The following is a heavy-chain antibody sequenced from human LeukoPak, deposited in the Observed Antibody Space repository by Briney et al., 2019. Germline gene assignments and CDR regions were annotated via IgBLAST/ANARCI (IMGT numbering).Heavy chain of an antibody. CDR3: ARGPSGYHNT. CDR2: INHSGST. V-gene: IGHV4-34*01. D-gene: IGHD5-12*01. J-gene: IGHJ4*02. CDR1: GFTVSSNY. Sequence: GSLRLSCAASGFTVSSNYMSWIRQPPGKGLEWIGEINHSGSTNYNPSLKSRVTISVDTSKNQFSLKPSSVTAADTAVYYCARGPSGYHNTGGQGTLVTVSS.